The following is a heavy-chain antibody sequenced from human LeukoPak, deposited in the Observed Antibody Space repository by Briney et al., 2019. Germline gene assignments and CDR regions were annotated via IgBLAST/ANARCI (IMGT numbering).Heavy chain of an antibody. J-gene: IGHJ4*02. CDR1: GFSFGTLA. CDR2: IGGDDVTA. D-gene: IGHD1-26*01. CDR3: VRDLWGFDY. Sequence: GGSLRLSCSASGFSFGTLAMHWVRQAPGKGLEYLAVIGGDDVTAYFADSVKGRFTVSRDISTNTLYLQMTNVRPEDTAVYYCVRDLWGFDYWGQGTLVTVSS. V-gene: IGHV3-64D*06.